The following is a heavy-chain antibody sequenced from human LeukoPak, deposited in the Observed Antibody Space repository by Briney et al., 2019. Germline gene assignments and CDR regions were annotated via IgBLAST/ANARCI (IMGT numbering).Heavy chain of an antibody. V-gene: IGHV3-21*01. CDR3: ARSRRPYSNYLFDY. J-gene: IGHJ4*02. CDR1: GFTFSSYS. D-gene: IGHD4-4*01. CDR2: ISSSSSYI. Sequence: TGGSLRLSCAASGFTFSSYSMNWVRQAPGKGLEWVSSISSSSSYIYYADSVKGRLTISRDNAKNSLYLQMNSLRAEDTAVYYCARSRRPYSNYLFDYWGQGTLVTVSS.